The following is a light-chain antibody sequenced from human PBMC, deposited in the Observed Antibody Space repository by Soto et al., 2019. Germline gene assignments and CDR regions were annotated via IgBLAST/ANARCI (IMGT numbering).Light chain of an antibody. CDR2: EVT. CDR1: SSDVGSYDY. J-gene: IGLJ1*01. Sequence: QSVLTQPESGSGSAGQSIPIACTGCSSDVGSYDYASSYQQRPGTVPQLIIYEVTSRPSGVSIRVSGAKSGKTASLTISGLQPEDDAHYYCSSYTTSSTRVFGTGTKGTVL. V-gene: IGLV2-14*01. CDR3: SSYTTSSTRV.